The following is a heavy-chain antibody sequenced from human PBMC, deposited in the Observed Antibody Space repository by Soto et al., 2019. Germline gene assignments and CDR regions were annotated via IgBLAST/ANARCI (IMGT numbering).Heavy chain of an antibody. J-gene: IGHJ4*02. CDR1: DGSISSGGYY. Sequence: QVQLQESGPGLVKPSQTLSLTCTVSDGSISSGGYYWSWIRQHPGKGLEWIGYIYYSGSTYYNPSLRSRVTISVDTSKNQFSLKLSSVTAADTAVYYCARGEVTPPGPYFDYWGQGTLVTVSS. CDR2: IYYSGST. CDR3: ARGEVTPPGPYFDY. D-gene: IGHD4-4*01. V-gene: IGHV4-31*03.